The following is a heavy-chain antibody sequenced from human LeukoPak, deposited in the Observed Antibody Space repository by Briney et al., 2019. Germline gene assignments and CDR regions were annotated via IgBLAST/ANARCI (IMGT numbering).Heavy chain of an antibody. Sequence: GGSLRLSCAASGFSFSTYWMSWVRQAPGKGLEWVAVISYDGSNKYYADSVKGRFAISRDNSKNTLYLQMNSLRAEDTAVYYCARDLGIVVVPAATCDYWGQGTLVTVSS. CDR1: GFSFSTYW. D-gene: IGHD2-2*01. CDR2: ISYDGSNK. CDR3: ARDLGIVVVPAATCDY. J-gene: IGHJ4*02. V-gene: IGHV3-30*01.